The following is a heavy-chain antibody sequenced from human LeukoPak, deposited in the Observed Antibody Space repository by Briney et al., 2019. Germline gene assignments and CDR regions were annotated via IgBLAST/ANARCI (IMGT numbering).Heavy chain of an antibody. CDR1: GYTFTRYE. D-gene: IGHD3-10*01. V-gene: IGHV1-8*01. CDR3: ARVCPKKITMVRGVICY. Sequence: SVTVSCKASGYTFTRYEINWLRQAAGQGLDWMGWRNPNSGNTGYAQKFQGSVTMTRNTPISTAYMELSSLRSEDTAVYYCARVCPKKITMVRGVICYWGQGTLVTVSS. CDR2: RNPNSGNT. J-gene: IGHJ4*02.